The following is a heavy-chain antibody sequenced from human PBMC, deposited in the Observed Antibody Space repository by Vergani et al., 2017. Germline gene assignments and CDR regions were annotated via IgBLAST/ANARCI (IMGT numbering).Heavy chain of an antibody. V-gene: IGHV3-30*02. J-gene: IGHJ4*02. D-gene: IGHD6-13*01. CDR2: IRYDGTKR. Sequence: QVQLVESGGGVVQPGGSLRLSCIASGFTFRIYGMHWVRQAPGKGLEWVAFIRYDGTKRFYGDSVKGRFTISRDNSQTTVFLQMNSLRADDSAVYYCTRDGQLAFDYWGQGTLVTVSS. CDR1: GFTFRIYG. CDR3: TRDGQLAFDY.